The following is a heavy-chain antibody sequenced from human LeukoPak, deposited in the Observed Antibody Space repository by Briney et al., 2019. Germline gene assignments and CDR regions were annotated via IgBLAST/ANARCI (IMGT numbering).Heavy chain of an antibody. CDR1: GFTFSSYE. Sequence: GGSLRLSCVTSGFTFSSYEIYWVRQAPGKGLEWISYISSSGSTIYYADSVKGRFTISRDNAQNSLYLQMNSLGAEDTAVYYCARDHVGYSYYMDVWGRGTTVTVSS. V-gene: IGHV3-48*03. CDR2: ISSSGSTI. D-gene: IGHD1-26*01. J-gene: IGHJ6*03. CDR3: ARDHVGYSYYMDV.